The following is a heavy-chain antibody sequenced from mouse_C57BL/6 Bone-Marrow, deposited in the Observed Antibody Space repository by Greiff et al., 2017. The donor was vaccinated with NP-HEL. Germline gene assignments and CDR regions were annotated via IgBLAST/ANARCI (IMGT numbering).Heavy chain of an antibody. Sequence: VQLVESGAELVKPGASVKISCKASGYEFSNYWMNWVKQRPGKGLEWIGQIYPGDGDTTYNGKFKDKATLTADKSSSTAYMQLSRLTSEDSAVYFCARGAYWGQGTLVTVSA. CDR3: ARGAY. CDR1: GYEFSNYW. J-gene: IGHJ3*01. CDR2: IYPGDGDT. V-gene: IGHV1-80*01.